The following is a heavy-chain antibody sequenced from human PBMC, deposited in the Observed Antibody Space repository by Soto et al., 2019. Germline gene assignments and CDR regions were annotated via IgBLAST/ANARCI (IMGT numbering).Heavy chain of an antibody. V-gene: IGHV1-2*02. D-gene: IGHD2-15*01. CDR2: INPNSGGT. CDR1: GYFFTDYY. J-gene: IGHJ3*02. CDR3: AGDDGQSRDIFDI. Sequence: GASVKVSCKASGYFFTDYYIHWVRQAPGQGLEWMGWINPNSGGTTFAEKFEGRVTLTRDTSISTVYMELSKLRSDETAVYYCAGDDGQSRDIFDIWGQGTMVTGSS.